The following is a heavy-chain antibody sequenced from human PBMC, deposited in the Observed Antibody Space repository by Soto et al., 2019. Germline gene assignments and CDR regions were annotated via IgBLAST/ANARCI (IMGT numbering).Heavy chain of an antibody. V-gene: IGHV1-69*01. Sequence: QVQLVQSGAEVKKPGSSVKVSCKASGGTFSSYAISWVRQAPGQGLEWMGGIIPIYGTANYAQKFQGRVTITADESTSTAYMELSSLRSEDTAVYYCAGLRANLAYCGGDCPSYFDYWGQGTLVTVSS. CDR2: IIPIYGTA. D-gene: IGHD2-21*02. J-gene: IGHJ4*02. CDR1: GGTFSSYA. CDR3: AGLRANLAYCGGDCPSYFDY.